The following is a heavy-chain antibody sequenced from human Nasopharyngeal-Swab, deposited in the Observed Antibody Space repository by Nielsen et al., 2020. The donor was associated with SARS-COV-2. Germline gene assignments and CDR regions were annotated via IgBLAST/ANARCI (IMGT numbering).Heavy chain of an antibody. J-gene: IGHJ6*03. D-gene: IGHD5-18*01. CDR2: IRNKDYGGTT. V-gene: IGHV3-49*03. Sequence: LSLTCTASGFTFGDYAMNWFRQAQGKGLEWVTYIRNKDYGGTTEYAASVRGRFTISRDDSKNIAYLQMNSLTTEDTAVYYCTRDFPFSVDTATRGYMDVWGKGTTVTVSS. CDR1: GFTFGDYA. CDR3: TRDFPFSVDTATRGYMDV.